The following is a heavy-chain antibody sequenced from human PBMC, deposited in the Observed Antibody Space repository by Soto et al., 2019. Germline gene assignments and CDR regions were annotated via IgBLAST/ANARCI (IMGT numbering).Heavy chain of an antibody. J-gene: IGHJ4*02. D-gene: IGHD3-22*01. Sequence: GGSLRLSCAASGFTFSLYSMIWVRQAPGRGLEWVASITSSSSYIYYEDSLKGRFTISRDNAKNSLFLQLDSLRAEDTAVYFCVRARSTDSRPDYWGQGTLVTVSS. CDR1: GFTFSLYS. CDR3: VRARSTDSRPDY. V-gene: IGHV3-21*01. CDR2: ITSSSSYI.